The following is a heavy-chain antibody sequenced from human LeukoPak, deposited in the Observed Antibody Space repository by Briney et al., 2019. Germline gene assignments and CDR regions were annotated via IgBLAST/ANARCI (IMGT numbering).Heavy chain of an antibody. CDR2: IRKKADSYTT. V-gene: IGHV3-72*01. D-gene: IGHD6-19*01. CDR3: ARAAGWSFDY. J-gene: IGHJ4*02. CDR1: GFTFSDHY. Sequence: PGGSLRLSCAASGFTFSDHYMDWVRHAPGKGLEGVGRIRKKADSYTTEYAAPVKGRFTISRDDSKNSLYLQMNSLKTEDTALYFCARAAGWSFDYWGRGTLVTVSS.